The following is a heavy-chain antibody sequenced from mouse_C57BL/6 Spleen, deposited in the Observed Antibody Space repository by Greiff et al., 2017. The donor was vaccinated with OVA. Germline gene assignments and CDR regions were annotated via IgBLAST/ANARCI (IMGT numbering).Heavy chain of an antibody. CDR3: AREDYGSSYVYFDY. V-gene: IGHV1-82*01. Sequence: QVQLQQSGPELVKPGASVKISCKASGYAFSSSWMNWVKQRPGKGLVWIGRIYPGDGDTNYNGKFKGKATLTADKSSSTAYMQLSSLTSEDSAVYFCAREDYGSSYVYFDYWGQGTTLTVSS. D-gene: IGHD1-1*01. CDR2: IYPGDGDT. J-gene: IGHJ2*01. CDR1: GYAFSSSW.